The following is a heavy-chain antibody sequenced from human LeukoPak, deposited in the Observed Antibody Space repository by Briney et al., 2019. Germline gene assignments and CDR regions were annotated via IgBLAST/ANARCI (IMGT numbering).Heavy chain of an antibody. Sequence: ASVKVSCKASGYTFTGYYVHWMRQAPGQGLEWMGWINPNSGGTNHAQKFQGRVTMTRDTSISTAYMELSRLRSDDTAVYYCARDRPLDADDYYGFYYFDYWGQGTLVTVSS. CDR1: GYTFTGYY. CDR2: INPNSGGT. CDR3: ARDRPLDADDYYGFYYFDY. V-gene: IGHV1-2*02. D-gene: IGHD3-10*01. J-gene: IGHJ4*02.